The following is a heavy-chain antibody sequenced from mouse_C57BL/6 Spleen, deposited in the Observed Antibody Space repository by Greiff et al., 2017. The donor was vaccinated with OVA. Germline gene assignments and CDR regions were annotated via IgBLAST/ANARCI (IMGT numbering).Heavy chain of an antibody. Sequence: QVQLQQPGAELVKPGASVKMSCKASGYTFTSYWITWVKQRPGQGLEWIGDIYPGSGSTNYNEKFKSKATLTVDTSSSTAYLQLSSLTSEDSAVYYCAREGNITTVVGYFDVWGTGTTVTVSS. CDR3: AREGNITTVVGYFDV. D-gene: IGHD1-1*01. V-gene: IGHV1-55*01. J-gene: IGHJ1*03. CDR2: IYPGSGST. CDR1: GYTFTSYW.